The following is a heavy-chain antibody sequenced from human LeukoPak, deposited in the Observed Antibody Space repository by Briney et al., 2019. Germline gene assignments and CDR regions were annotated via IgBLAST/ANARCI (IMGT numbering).Heavy chain of an antibody. CDR3: AGGDYYYYYMDV. J-gene: IGHJ6*03. CDR1: GFTLSSYG. CDR2: ISYSAGTT. Sequence: PGGSLRLSCAASGFTLSSYGMSWVRQAPGKGLEWVSGISYSAGTTYYADSVRGRFTISRDNSKNTLYPQMNSLRAEDTAVYYCAGGDYYYYYMDVWGKGTTVTVSS. D-gene: IGHD2-21*01. V-gene: IGHV3-23*01.